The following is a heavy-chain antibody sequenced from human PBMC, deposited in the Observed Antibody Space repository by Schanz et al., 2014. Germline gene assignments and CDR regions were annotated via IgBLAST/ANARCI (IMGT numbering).Heavy chain of an antibody. D-gene: IGHD6-13*01. CDR3: AKDLAAVGVFDY. V-gene: IGHV3-23*04. J-gene: IGHJ4*02. Sequence: EVQLVESGGGLVQPRGSLRLSCAASGFIFDDYGMSWVRQVPGKGLEWVSRMIGSGSSVFYADSVKGRFTISRDNYKNTLDLQMNSLRAEDTAIYYCAKDLAAVGVFDYWGQGSLVTVSS. CDR1: GFIFDDYG. CDR2: MIGSGSSV.